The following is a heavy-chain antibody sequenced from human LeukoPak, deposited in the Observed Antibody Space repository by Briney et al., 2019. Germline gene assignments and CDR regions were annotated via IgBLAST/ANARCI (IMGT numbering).Heavy chain of an antibody. V-gene: IGHV3-43*02. CDR3: AKGILDLYYYDSSGYYYYY. CDR1: GFTFDDYA. J-gene: IGHJ4*02. D-gene: IGHD3-22*01. CDR2: ISGDGGST. Sequence: GGPLRLSCAASGFTFDDYAMHWVRQAPGKGLEWVSLISGDGGSTYYADSVKGRFTISRDNRKNSLYLQMNSLRTEDTALYYCAKGILDLYYYDSSGYYYYYWGQGTLVTVSS.